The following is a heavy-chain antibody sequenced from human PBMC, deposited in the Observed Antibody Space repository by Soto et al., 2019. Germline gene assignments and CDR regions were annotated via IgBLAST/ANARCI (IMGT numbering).Heavy chain of an antibody. V-gene: IGHV3-30*03. CDR2: ISGDGNDK. CDR3: VQRAGRAHQPLDS. Sequence: QVQLVESGGGVVQPGRSLRLSCAASGFVFRNFGMHWVRRGPGKGLEGVATISGDGNDKYYPDSMKGRFTISRDNFNNTLHLPLNRLRPEDTAVYHCVQRAGRAHQPLDSWGQGVLVTVSS. CDR1: GFVFRNFG. J-gene: IGHJ4*02. D-gene: IGHD1-26*01.